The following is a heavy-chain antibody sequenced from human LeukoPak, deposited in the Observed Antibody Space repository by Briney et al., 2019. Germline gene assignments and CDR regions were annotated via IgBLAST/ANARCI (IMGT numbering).Heavy chain of an antibody. Sequence: SETLSLTCTVSGGSISGYYWSWIRQPAGKGLEWIGRIYTSGSTNYNPSLKSRVTMSVDTSKNQFSLKLSSVTAADTAVYYCARIRSLIAAIRWFDPWGQGTLVTVSS. CDR2: IYTSGST. CDR3: ARIRSLIAAIRWFDP. CDR1: GGSISGYY. V-gene: IGHV4-4*07. D-gene: IGHD6-13*01. J-gene: IGHJ5*02.